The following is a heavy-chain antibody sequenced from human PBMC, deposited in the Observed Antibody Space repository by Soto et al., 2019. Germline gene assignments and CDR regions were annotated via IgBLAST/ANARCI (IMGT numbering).Heavy chain of an antibody. CDR2: ISSSGGST. D-gene: IGHD3-22*01. CDR3: AKYPPMTQARPYFDY. CDR1: GFTFSSYA. Sequence: EVQLLESGGDLIQPGGSLRLSCAASGFTFSSYAMSWVRQAPGKGLGWVSAISSSGGSTFYADSVKGRFTISRDNSRNTLYLQMNSPRGEDTAIYFCAKYPPMTQARPYFDYGGQGTLVTVSS. V-gene: IGHV3-23*01. J-gene: IGHJ4*02.